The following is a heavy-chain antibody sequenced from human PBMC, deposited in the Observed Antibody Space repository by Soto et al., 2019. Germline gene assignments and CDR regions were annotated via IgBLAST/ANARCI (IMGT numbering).Heavy chain of an antibody. CDR1: GGTFSSYA. J-gene: IGHJ5*02. D-gene: IGHD3-10*01. CDR2: ITPIFGTA. Sequence: GASVKVSCKASGGTFSSYAISWVRQAPGQGLEWMGGITPIFGTANYAQKFQGRVTMTRNTSISTAYMELSSLRSEDTAVYYCASAPRGFGELLYPSYHWFDPRGQGTLVTVSS. V-gene: IGHV1-69*05. CDR3: ASAPRGFGELLYPSYHWFDP.